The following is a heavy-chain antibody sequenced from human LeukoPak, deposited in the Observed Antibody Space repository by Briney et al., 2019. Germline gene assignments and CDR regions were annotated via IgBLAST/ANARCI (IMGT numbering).Heavy chain of an antibody. CDR2: ISGLGDKQ. Sequence: GGSLRLSCAGSGFSFNSYALHWVRQATGKGLEWVSGISGLGDKQYYADSVKGRFTISRDNSKNTVYLDMNSLRVEETGIYYCAKDSSAWYFYFDSWGQGTPVTVSS. V-gene: IGHV3-23*01. J-gene: IGHJ4*01. D-gene: IGHD6-13*01. CDR1: GFSFNSYA. CDR3: AKDSSAWYFYFDS.